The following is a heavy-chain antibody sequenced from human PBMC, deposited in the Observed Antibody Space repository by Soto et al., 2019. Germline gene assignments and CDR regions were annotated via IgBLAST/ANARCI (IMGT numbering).Heavy chain of an antibody. D-gene: IGHD2-2*01. J-gene: IGHJ4*02. CDR1: GYSFSTYW. CDR3: ARVLISCSITTCYGFDYFDH. Sequence: PGESLKIYCKGSGYSFSTYWLGWVRQMPGKGLEWMGIIYPDDSDARYSPSFQGQVTFSADKSINTAYLQWSSLKASDTAMYYCARVLISCSITTCYGFDYFDHWGQGTPVTVSS. CDR2: IYPDDSDA. V-gene: IGHV5-51*01.